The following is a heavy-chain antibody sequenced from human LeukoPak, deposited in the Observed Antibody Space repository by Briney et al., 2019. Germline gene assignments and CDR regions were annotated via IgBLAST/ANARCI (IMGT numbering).Heavy chain of an antibody. Sequence: GGSLRLSCAASGFTVSSNYMSWVRQAPGKGLEWGSIIYSGGSTYYADSVKGRFTISRHNSKNTLYLQMNSLRAEDTAVYYCARDRARGYYGSGSYGDWGQGTLVTVSS. V-gene: IGHV3-53*04. CDR2: IYSGGST. CDR1: GFTVSSNY. CDR3: ARDRARGYYGSGSYGD. D-gene: IGHD3-10*01. J-gene: IGHJ4*02.